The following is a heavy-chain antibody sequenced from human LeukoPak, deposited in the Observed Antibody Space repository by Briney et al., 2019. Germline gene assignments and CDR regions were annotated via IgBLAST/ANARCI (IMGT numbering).Heavy chain of an antibody. CDR3: ARESITSGWYLY. J-gene: IGHJ4*02. D-gene: IGHD6-19*01. Sequence: PGGSLRLSCAASGFTVSDSYMSWVRQAPGKGLEWVSTIYKEGNTYHADSVKGRFTMSRDNSKNTLYLQMNSLRVKDTAIYYCARESITSGWYLYWGQGTLVTVSS. V-gene: IGHV3-53*01. CDR2: IYKEGNT. CDR1: GFTVSDSY.